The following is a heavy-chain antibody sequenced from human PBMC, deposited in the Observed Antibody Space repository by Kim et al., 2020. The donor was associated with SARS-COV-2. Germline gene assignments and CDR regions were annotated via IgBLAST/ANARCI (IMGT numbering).Heavy chain of an antibody. Sequence: EPVQGPSTISRDNAKNTLYLKMNSLRAEDTAVYYCTRRGLTRYYGMDVWGQGTTVTVSS. D-gene: IGHD3-10*01. V-gene: IGHV3-74*01. J-gene: IGHJ6*02. CDR3: TRRGLTRYYGMDV.